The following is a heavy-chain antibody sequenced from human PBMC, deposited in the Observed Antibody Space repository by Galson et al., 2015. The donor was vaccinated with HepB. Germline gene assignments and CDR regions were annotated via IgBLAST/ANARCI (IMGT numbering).Heavy chain of an antibody. Sequence: SLRLSCAASGFTFSSYGMSWGRQAPGEGLVGVSTISGSGGYTDYADSVRGRFTISRENSKNTLYLEMNSLRAEDTAVYYCAKGGTTVTPWGFWGQGTLVTVSS. CDR1: GFTFSSYG. J-gene: IGHJ4*02. CDR3: AKGGTTVTPWGF. CDR2: ISGSGGYT. V-gene: IGHV3-23*01. D-gene: IGHD4-11*01.